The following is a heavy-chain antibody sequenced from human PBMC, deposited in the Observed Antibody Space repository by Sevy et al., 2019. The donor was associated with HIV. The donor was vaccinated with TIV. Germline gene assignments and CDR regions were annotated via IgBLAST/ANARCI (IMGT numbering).Heavy chain of an antibody. D-gene: IGHD3-3*01. V-gene: IGHV7-4-1*02. CDR1: GYTFTSYA. CDR2: INTNTGNP. CDR3: ARAFGYDFWSGYSFPPFDY. J-gene: IGHJ4*02. Sequence: ASVKVSCEASGYTFTSYAMNWVRQAPGQGLEWMGWINTNTGNPTYPQGFTGRFVCSLDTSVSTAYLQISSLKAEDTAVYYCARAFGYDFWSGYSFPPFDYWGQGTLVTVSS.